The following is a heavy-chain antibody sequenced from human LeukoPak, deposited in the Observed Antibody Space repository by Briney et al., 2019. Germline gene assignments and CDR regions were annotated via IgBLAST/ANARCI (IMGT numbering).Heavy chain of an antibody. CDR3: AARYSSGWRRGFDP. V-gene: IGHV1-69*13. J-gene: IGHJ5*02. D-gene: IGHD6-19*01. CDR2: IIPILGTA. Sequence: GASVQFSCKASGYTFTGYYMHWVRQARCQGLEWIGGIIPILGTANQAQNFQGRVTITAGESTGTAYMELSSLRSEDTAVYYCAARYSSGWRRGFDPWGQGTLVTVSS. CDR1: GYTFTGYY.